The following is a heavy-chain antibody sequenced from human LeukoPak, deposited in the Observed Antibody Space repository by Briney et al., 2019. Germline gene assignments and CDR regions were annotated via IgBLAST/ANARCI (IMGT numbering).Heavy chain of an antibody. CDR3: ARDLIQYYYDSSGAIDY. CDR2: ISYSGAT. CDR1: GRSISSTNFY. V-gene: IGHV4-39*02. D-gene: IGHD3-22*01. Sequence: KPSETLSLTCTVSGRSISSTNFYWGWIRQPPGKGLEWIGSISYSGATYYNPSLKSRLTVSADTSKKEFYLKLSSVTAADTAVYYCARDLIQYYYDSSGAIDYWGQGTLVTVSS. J-gene: IGHJ4*02.